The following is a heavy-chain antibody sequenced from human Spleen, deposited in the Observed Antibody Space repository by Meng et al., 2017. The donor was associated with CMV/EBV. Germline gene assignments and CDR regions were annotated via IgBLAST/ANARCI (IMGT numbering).Heavy chain of an antibody. CDR3: AREAGDGYNYVVFPH. Sequence: SGYTVTGYYMHWVRQAPGQGLEWMGWINPNSGGTNYAQKFQGRVTMTRDTSISTAYMELSRLRSDDTAVYYCAREAGDGYNYVVFPHWGQGTLVTVSS. V-gene: IGHV1-2*02. J-gene: IGHJ4*02. D-gene: IGHD5-24*01. CDR1: GYTVTGYY. CDR2: INPNSGGT.